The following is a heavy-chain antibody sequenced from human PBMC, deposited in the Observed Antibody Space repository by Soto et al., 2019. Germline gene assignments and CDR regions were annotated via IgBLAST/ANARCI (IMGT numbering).Heavy chain of an antibody. V-gene: IGHV4-61*01. J-gene: IGHJ4*02. CDR3: AREIRGYSRALDY. CDR2: AHSGGRT. D-gene: IGHD5-18*01. CDR1: GDSVNSENYY. Sequence: TLSLTCSVSGDSVNSENYYWTWIRQSPGKGLEWIGYAHSGGRTDYNPSLKSRVTISLDTPVNQFSLQLTSVTAADTAVYYCAREIRGYSRALDYWGQGTLVTVSS.